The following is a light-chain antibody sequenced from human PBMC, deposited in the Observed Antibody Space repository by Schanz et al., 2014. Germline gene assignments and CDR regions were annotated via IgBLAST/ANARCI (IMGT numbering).Light chain of an antibody. J-gene: IGKJ2*01. CDR2: AAS. CDR1: QDISNY. Sequence: DIQMTQSPSSLSASVGDRVTITCQASQDISNYLNWYQQKPGKAPKLLIYAASSLQSGVPSRFSGSGSGTDFTLTISSLQPEDFATYYCQQTYSVPWSFGQGTRLENK. V-gene: IGKV1-39*01. CDR3: QQTYSVPWS.